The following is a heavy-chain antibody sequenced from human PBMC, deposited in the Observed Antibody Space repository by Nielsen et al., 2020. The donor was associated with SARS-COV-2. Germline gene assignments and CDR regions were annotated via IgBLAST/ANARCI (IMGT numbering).Heavy chain of an antibody. D-gene: IGHD3-3*01. CDR3: ARERVGGITICGVVTRYGMDV. Sequence: SGPTLVKPTETLTLTCTVSGFSLSNARMGVSWIRQPPGKGLEWIGYIYYSGSTYYNPSLKSRVTISVDTSKNQFSLKLSSVTAADTALYYCARERVGGITICGVVTRYGMDVWGQGTTVTVSS. V-gene: IGHV4-30-4*07. CDR1: GFSLSNARMG. J-gene: IGHJ6*02. CDR2: IYYSGST.